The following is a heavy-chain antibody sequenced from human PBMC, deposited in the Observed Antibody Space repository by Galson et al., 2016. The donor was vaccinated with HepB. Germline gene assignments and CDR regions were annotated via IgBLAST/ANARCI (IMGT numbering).Heavy chain of an antibody. CDR2: IIPRGGST. Sequence: SVKVSCKASGYPFINYYIYWVRQAPGQGLEWMGAIIPRGGSTTYPEKFQDRVTMTGDTSTSTLYMELSGLRPDDTAVYFCARRLAAADAPGAFDIWGQGTMVTVSS. CDR1: GYPFINYY. CDR3: ARRLAAADAPGAFDI. V-gene: IGHV1-46*01. D-gene: IGHD6-13*01. J-gene: IGHJ3*02.